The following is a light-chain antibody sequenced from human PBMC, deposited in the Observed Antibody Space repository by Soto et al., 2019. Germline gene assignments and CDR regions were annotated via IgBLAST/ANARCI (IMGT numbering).Light chain of an antibody. Sequence: EIVLTQYPGTLSLSPGERATLSCRASQSFSSSFLAWYQQKPGQAPRLLIYGASSRATGIPDRFSGSGSGTDFTLTISRLEPEDFAVYYCQQYGSSPYTFGQGTKLEIK. J-gene: IGKJ2*01. CDR3: QQYGSSPYT. V-gene: IGKV3-20*01. CDR2: GAS. CDR1: QSFSSSF.